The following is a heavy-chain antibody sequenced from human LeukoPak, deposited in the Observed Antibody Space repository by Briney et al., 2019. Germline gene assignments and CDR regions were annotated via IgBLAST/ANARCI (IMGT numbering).Heavy chain of an antibody. V-gene: IGHV3-30*03. CDR2: ISYDGGKK. Sequence: GGSLRLSCAASGFTFSSHDMHWVRQAPGKGLEWVAFISYDGGKKDYADSVKGRFTISRDNSKNTLYLQMNSLRAEDTAVYYCARDLDYWGQGTLVTVSS. CDR1: GFTFSSHD. CDR3: ARDLDY. J-gene: IGHJ4*02.